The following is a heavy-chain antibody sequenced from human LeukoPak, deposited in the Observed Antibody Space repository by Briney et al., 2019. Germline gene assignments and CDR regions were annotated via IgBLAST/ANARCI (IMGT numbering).Heavy chain of an antibody. Sequence: SETLSLTCTVSGGSIRSYFWSWIRQPPGKGLEWIGYIYYSGSTDSNPSLKSRVTISVDTSKNQFSLKLISVTAADTAVYYCARVLYDSSGSYFDYWGQGTLVTVSS. CDR3: ARVLYDSSGSYFDY. V-gene: IGHV4-59*01. D-gene: IGHD3-22*01. CDR2: IYYSGST. J-gene: IGHJ4*02. CDR1: GGSIRSYF.